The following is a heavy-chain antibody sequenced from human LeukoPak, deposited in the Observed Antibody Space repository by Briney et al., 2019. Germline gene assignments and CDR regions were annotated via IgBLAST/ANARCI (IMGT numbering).Heavy chain of an antibody. J-gene: IGHJ3*02. Sequence: QPGGSLRLSCAASGFAFSSYVMNWVRQAPGKGLEWVSAISGSGFTTYYADSVKGRFTISRDNSKNTLYLQMSSLRAEDTAVYYCANAQQWLVPFAFDIWGQGTMVTVSS. CDR1: GFAFSSYV. V-gene: IGHV3-23*01. CDR3: ANAQQWLVPFAFDI. CDR2: ISGSGFTT. D-gene: IGHD6-19*01.